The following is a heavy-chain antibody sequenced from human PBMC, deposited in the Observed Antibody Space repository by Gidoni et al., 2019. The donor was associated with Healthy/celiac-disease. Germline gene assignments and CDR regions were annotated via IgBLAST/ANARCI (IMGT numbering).Heavy chain of an antibody. Sequence: EVQLVESGGGLVKPGGSLRLSCAAYGFTFSSYSINLVRQAPGKGLELVSSISSSSSYIYYADSVKGRFTISRDNAKNSLYLQMNSLRAEDTAVYYCARGAMVRGVITSIDYWGQGTLVTVSS. D-gene: IGHD3-10*01. J-gene: IGHJ4*02. CDR3: ARGAMVRGVITSIDY. V-gene: IGHV3-21*01. CDR2: ISSSSSYI. CDR1: GFTFSSYS.